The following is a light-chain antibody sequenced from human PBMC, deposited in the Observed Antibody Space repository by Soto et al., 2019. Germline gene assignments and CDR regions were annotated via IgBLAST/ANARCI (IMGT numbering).Light chain of an antibody. CDR3: QQYGSSPWA. CDR2: GAS. V-gene: IGKV3-20*01. J-gene: IGKJ1*01. Sequence: ENVLTQSPGTLSLSPGERATLSCRASQSVSSSYLAWYQQKPGQAPRLLIYGASSRATGIPDRFSGSGSGTDFTLTISRLEPEDFVVYYCQQYGSSPWAFDQGTKVEIK. CDR1: QSVSSSY.